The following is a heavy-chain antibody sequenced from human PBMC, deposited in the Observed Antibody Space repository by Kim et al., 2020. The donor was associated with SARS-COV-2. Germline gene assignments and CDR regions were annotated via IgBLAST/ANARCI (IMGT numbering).Heavy chain of an antibody. CDR2: ISGNGLNI. CDR1: GFTFDDSA. Sequence: GGSLRLSCAASGFTFDDSAMHWLRQVPGKGLEWVSLISGNGLNIHYADSVRGRFIISRDNSKNSLYLQMNSLTIEDTAFYYCARDQGFLEQGFDSWGQGTLVTVSS. V-gene: IGHV3-43*02. CDR3: ARDQGFLEQGFDS. D-gene: IGHD3-3*01. J-gene: IGHJ4*02.